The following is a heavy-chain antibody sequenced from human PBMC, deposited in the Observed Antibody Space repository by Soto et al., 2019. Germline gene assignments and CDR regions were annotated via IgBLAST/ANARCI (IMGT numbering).Heavy chain of an antibody. CDR1: GGSINRSPNF. V-gene: IGHV4-39*01. CDR2: IFYSGST. J-gene: IGHJ4*02. Sequence: SETLSLTCTVSGGSINRSPNFWGWIRQPPGKGLEWIASIFYSGSTYYSPSLKSRATISVDTSKNTFSLKLNSVTASDTAVYYCARNFLGSATTSFDYWGQGTLVTVSS. CDR3: ARNFLGSATTSFDY. D-gene: IGHD6-19*01.